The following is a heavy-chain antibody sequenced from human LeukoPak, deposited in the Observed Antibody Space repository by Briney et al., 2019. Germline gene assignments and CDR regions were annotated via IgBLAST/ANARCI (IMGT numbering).Heavy chain of an antibody. J-gene: IGHJ1*01. CDR1: GFTFSQYW. D-gene: IGHD3-22*01. CDR3: AIMHGYYDGSGYWVQ. Sequence: GGSLRLSCAASGFTFSQYWMSWVRQAPGKGLEWVSFITPNSDRASYADSVKGRFTISRDNPRHKLYLQMPRLRDEDTAVYYCAIMHGYYDGSGYWVQWGQGTLVTVSS. CDR2: ITPNSDRA. V-gene: IGHV3-23*01.